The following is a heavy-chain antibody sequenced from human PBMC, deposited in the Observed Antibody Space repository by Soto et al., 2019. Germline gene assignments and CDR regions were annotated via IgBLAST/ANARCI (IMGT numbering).Heavy chain of an antibody. CDR3: AGFAFDI. J-gene: IGHJ3*02. V-gene: IGHV3-64*01. CDR2: ISSNGGST. CDR1: GFTFSNYG. Sequence: GGSLRLSCAASGFTFSNYGIHWVRQAPGKGLEYVSAISSNGGSTYYAKSVKGRFTISRDNAKNTVFLQMGSLRAEDMDVYYCAGFAFDIWGQGTMVTVSS.